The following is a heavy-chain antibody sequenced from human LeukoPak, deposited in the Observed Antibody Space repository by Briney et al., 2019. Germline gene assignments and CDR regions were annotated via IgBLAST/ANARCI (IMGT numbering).Heavy chain of an antibody. Sequence: SETLSLTCTVSGGSISSSSYYWSWIRQPAGKGLVWIGRIYTSGSTNYNPSLKSRVTMSVDTSKNQFSLKLSSVTAADTAVYYCATTRTGTTGTFDYWGQGTLVTVSS. CDR3: ATTRTGTTGTFDY. CDR1: GGSISSSSYY. J-gene: IGHJ4*02. CDR2: IYTSGST. V-gene: IGHV4-61*02. D-gene: IGHD1-7*01.